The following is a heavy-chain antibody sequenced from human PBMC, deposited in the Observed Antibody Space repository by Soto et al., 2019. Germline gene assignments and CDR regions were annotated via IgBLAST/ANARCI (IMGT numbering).Heavy chain of an antibody. D-gene: IGHD2-15*01. J-gene: IGHJ6*02. CDR2: FKRNSDGGRT. V-gene: IGHV3-15*07. CDR1: GFTFYNSW. CDR3: TTGSVEGV. Sequence: EVQLVESGGGLVKTGGSLSLSCAASGFTFYNSWRNWVRQAPGKGLEWVGGFKRNSDGGRTDYSAPVKGRFTISIDDSENMLYLQMNSLKTEHTAVYYCTTGSVEGVWGQGTTVSVSS.